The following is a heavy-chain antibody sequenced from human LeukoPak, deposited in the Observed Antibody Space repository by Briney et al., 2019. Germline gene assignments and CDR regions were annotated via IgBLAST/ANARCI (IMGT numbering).Heavy chain of an antibody. J-gene: IGHJ3*02. Sequence: PSETLSLTCAVYGGSFSGYYWSWIRQPPGKGLEWIGEINHSGSTNYNPSLKSRVTISVDTSKNQFSLKLSSVTAADTAVYYCARVFGVIDAFDIWGQGTMVTVSS. CDR2: INHSGST. D-gene: IGHD3-3*01. V-gene: IGHV4-34*01. CDR1: GGSFSGYY. CDR3: ARVFGVIDAFDI.